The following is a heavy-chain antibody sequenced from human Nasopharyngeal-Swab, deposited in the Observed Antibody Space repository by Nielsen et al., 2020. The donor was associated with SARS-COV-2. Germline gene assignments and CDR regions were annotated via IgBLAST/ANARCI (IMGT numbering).Heavy chain of an antibody. J-gene: IGHJ3*02. D-gene: IGHD1-26*01. CDR1: GGTFSSYA. CDR2: IIPIFGTA. CDR3: ARGHTTLRRPPGPDAFDI. Sequence: SVQVSCKASGGTFSSYAIIWVRQAPGQGLEWMGGIIPIFGTANYAQKFQGRVTITADESTSTAYMELSSLRSEDTAVYYCARGHTTLRRPPGPDAFDIWGQGTMVTVSS. V-gene: IGHV1-69*13.